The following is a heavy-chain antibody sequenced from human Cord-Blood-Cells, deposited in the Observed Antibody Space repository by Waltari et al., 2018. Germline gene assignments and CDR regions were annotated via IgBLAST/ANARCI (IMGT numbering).Heavy chain of an antibody. J-gene: IGHJ2*01. V-gene: IGHV1-2*02. CDR2: INPNSGGT. CDR3: ALSSSISGYFDL. D-gene: IGHD6-6*01. Sequence: QVQLVQSGAEVKKPGASVKVSCKASGYTFTDSYMHWVPPAPGQGLEWMGWINPNSGGTTYAQKFQRRVTMARDTSISTAYMELSRLRSDDTAVYYCALSSSISGYFDLWGRGTLVTVSS. CDR1: GYTFTDSY.